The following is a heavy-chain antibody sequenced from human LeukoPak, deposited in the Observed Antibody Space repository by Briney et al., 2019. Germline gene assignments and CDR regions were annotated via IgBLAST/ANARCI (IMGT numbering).Heavy chain of an antibody. D-gene: IGHD5-12*01. CDR1: GFTISSYG. V-gene: IGHV3-23*01. CDR3: AKDQKPDSGYDIDH. J-gene: IGHJ4*02. CDR2: TFGSGDTI. Sequence: GGSLRLSCAASGFTISSYGMNWVRQAPLKGLEWVSVTFGSGDTIYYADSVKGRFTISRDKSKNTLYLQMHSLRAEDTAVYYCAKDQKPDSGYDIDHWGQGTLVTVSS.